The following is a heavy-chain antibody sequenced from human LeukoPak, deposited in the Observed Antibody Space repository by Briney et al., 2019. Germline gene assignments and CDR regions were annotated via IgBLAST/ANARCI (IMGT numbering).Heavy chain of an antibody. CDR3: ARGKSSSWYGTEDY. J-gene: IGHJ4*02. CDR1: GFTFSSYS. V-gene: IGHV3-21*01. D-gene: IGHD6-13*01. CDR2: ISSSSYI. Sequence: GGSLRLSCAASGFTFSSYSMNWVRQAPGKGLEWVSSISSSSYIYYADSVKGRFTISRDNAKNSLYLQMNSLRAEDTAVYYCARGKSSSWYGTEDYWGQGTLVTVSS.